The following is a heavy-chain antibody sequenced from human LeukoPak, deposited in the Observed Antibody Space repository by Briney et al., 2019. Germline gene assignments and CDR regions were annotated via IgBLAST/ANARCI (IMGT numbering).Heavy chain of an antibody. CDR3: ARGAPDFWSGYYRFDYYYYYMDV. CDR1: GGSISSGSYY. V-gene: IGHV4-61*02. J-gene: IGHJ6*03. CDR2: IYTSGST. Sequence: SETLSLTCTVSGGSISSGSYYWSWIRQPAGKGLEWIGRIYTSGSTNYNPSPKSRVTISVDTSKNQFSLKLSSVTAADTAVYYCARGAPDFWSGYYRFDYYYYYMDVWGKGTTVTVSS. D-gene: IGHD3-3*01.